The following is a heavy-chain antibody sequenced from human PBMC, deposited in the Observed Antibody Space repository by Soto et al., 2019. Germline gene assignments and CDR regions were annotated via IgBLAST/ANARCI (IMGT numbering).Heavy chain of an antibody. CDR3: ARNAYYDFWSGYYGRPSWFDP. V-gene: IGHV4-34*01. D-gene: IGHD3-3*01. CDR2: INHSGST. CDR1: GGSFSGYY. J-gene: IGHJ5*02. Sequence: SETLSLTCAVYGGSFSGYYWSWIRQPPGKGLEWIGEINHSGSTNYNPSLKSRVTISVDTSKNQFSLKLSSVTAADTAVYYCARNAYYDFWSGYYGRPSWFDPWGQGTLVTVSS.